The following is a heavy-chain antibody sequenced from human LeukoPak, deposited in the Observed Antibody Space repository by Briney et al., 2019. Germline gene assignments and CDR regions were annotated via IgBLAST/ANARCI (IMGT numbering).Heavy chain of an antibody. CDR2: ISSSIYI. Sequence: LEWVSSISSSIYISYADSVKRRFTISRDNAKNSLYLQMNSLRAEDTAVYYCARGANWFDPWGQGTLVTVSS. CDR3: ARGANWFDP. V-gene: IGHV3-69-1*01. J-gene: IGHJ5*02.